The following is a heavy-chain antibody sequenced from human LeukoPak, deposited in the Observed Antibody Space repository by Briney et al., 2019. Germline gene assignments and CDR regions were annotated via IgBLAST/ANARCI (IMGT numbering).Heavy chain of an antibody. CDR1: GGTFSSYA. Sequence: ASVKVSCKASGGTFSSYAISWVRQAPGQGLEWMGWINPNSGGTNYAQKFQGRVTMTRDTSISTAYMELSSLRSEDTAVYYCARAGDRGYSSSWSDYWGQGTLVTVSS. J-gene: IGHJ4*02. CDR3: ARAGDRGYSSSWSDY. CDR2: INPNSGGT. D-gene: IGHD6-13*01. V-gene: IGHV1-2*02.